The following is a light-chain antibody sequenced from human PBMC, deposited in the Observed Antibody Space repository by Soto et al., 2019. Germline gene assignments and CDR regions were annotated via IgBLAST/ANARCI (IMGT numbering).Light chain of an antibody. CDR1: SSDIGSNNF. J-gene: IGLJ1*01. CDR2: EGT. V-gene: IGLV2-23*01. Sequence: QSALTQPASVSGSPGQSITISCTGTSSDIGSNNFVSWYQQHPGKAPKLMIYEGTKRLSGVSNRFSGAKSGNTASLTISGRQAEDEADYYCCSYAEGYVFGTGTKLTVL. CDR3: CSYAEGYV.